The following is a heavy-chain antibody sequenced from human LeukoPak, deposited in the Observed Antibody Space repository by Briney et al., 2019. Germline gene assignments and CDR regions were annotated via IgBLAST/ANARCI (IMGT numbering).Heavy chain of an antibody. CDR1: GFTFSSYA. CDR3: AKDAASRGSSSWLYNWFDP. Sequence: PGGSLRLSCAASGFTFSSYAMSWVRQAPGKGLEWVSAISGSGGSTYYADSVKGRFTISRDNSKNTLYLQMNSLRAEDTAVYYCAKDAASRGSSSWLYNWFDPWGRGTLVTVSS. CDR2: ISGSGGST. D-gene: IGHD6-13*01. V-gene: IGHV3-23*01. J-gene: IGHJ5*02.